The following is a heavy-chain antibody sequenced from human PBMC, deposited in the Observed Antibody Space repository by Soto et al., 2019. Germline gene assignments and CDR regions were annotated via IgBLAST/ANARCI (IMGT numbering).Heavy chain of an antibody. V-gene: IGHV4-59*08. J-gene: IGHJ5*02. CDR1: GGSISSYY. CDR2: IYYSGST. CDR3: ARLQRDPLNWFDP. D-gene: IGHD6-25*01. Sequence: PSETLSLTCTVSGGSISSYYWSWIRQPPGKGLAWIGYIYYSGSTNYNPSLKSRVTISVDTSKNHFSQKLSSVTAADTAVYYCARLQRDPLNWFDPWGQGTLVTVSS.